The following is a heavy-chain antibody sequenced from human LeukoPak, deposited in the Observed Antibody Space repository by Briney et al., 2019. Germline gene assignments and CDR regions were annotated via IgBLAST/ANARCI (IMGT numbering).Heavy chain of an antibody. CDR2: INPNSGGT. CDR3: ARDGIYGADASDI. CDR1: GYTFTGYY. Sequence: ASVKVSCKASGYTFTGYYMHWVRQAPGQGLEWMGWINPNSGGTNYAQKFQGRVTMTRDTSISTAYMELSRLRSDDTAVYYCARDGIYGADASDIWDQGTMVTVSS. D-gene: IGHD4-17*01. V-gene: IGHV1-2*02. J-gene: IGHJ3*02.